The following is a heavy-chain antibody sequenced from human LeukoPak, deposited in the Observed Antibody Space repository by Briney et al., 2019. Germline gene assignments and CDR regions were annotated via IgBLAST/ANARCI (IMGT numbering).Heavy chain of an antibody. CDR1: GFTFSSYG. Sequence: GGSLRLSCAASGFTFSSYGMHWVRQAPGKGLEWVAVISYDGSNKYYADSVKGRFTISRDNSKNRLYLQMNSLRAEDTAVYYCAKDLRSYSNPESHWGQGTLVTVSS. CDR3: AKDLRSYSNPESH. CDR2: ISYDGSNK. D-gene: IGHD4-11*01. V-gene: IGHV3-30*18. J-gene: IGHJ4*02.